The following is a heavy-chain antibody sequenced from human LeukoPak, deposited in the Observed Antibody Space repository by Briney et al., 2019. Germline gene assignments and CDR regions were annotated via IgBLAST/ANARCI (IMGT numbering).Heavy chain of an antibody. D-gene: IGHD2-2*01. CDR2: IYYSGST. Sequence: SETLSLTCSVSGGSISSDGYYWSWIRQRPGKGLEWIGYIYYSGSTYYNPSLKSRVTMSVDTSKNQFSLKLSSVTAAETAVYYCARTDTSVSFDYWGQGTLVTVSS. CDR3: ARTDTSVSFDY. J-gene: IGHJ4*02. V-gene: IGHV4-31*03. CDR1: GGSISSDGYY.